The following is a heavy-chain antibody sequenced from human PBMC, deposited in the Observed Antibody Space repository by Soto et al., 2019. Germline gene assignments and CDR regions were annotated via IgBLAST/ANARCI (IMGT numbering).Heavy chain of an antibody. CDR2: INPPDSNT. CDR3: ARAVADTYYYYGMDV. D-gene: IGHD6-19*01. J-gene: IGHJ6*02. Sequence: GESLKISCKGSGYSFTTYWIGWVRQMPGKGLEWMGIINPPDSNTRYSPSFQGQVTISVDKSISTAYLQWSSLKASDTAIYYCARAVADTYYYYGMDVWGQGTTVTVSS. CDR1: GYSFTTYW. V-gene: IGHV5-51*01.